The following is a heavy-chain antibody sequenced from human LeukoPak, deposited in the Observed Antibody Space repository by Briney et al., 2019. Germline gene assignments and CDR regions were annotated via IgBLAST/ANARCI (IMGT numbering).Heavy chain of an antibody. CDR3: ARQCPGYYDSSGYYYGDYFDY. J-gene: IGHJ4*02. CDR1: GGSISSSSYY. CDR2: IYYSGST. Sequence: SETLSLTCTVSGGSISSSSYYWGWIRQPPGKGLEWIGSIYYSGSTYYNPSLKSRVTISVDTSKNQVSLKVNSVTAADTAVYYCARQCPGYYDSSGYYYGDYFDYWGQGTLVTVSS. V-gene: IGHV4-39*01. D-gene: IGHD3-22*01.